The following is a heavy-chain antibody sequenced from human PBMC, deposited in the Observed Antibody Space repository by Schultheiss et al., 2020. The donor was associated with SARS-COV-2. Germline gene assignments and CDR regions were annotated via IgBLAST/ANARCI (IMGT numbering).Heavy chain of an antibody. CDR1: GGSFSSYY. Sequence: SETLSLTCAVYGGSFSSYYWGWVRQPPGKGLEWIGEINHSGSTNYNPSLKSRVIISVDTSKNQFSLKVKSVTAADTAVYYCARGYCSSTSCYNFYYYGMDVWGQGTTVTVSS. J-gene: IGHJ6*02. D-gene: IGHD2-2*01. CDR3: ARGYCSSTSCYNFYYYGMDV. CDR2: INHSGST. V-gene: IGHV4-34*01.